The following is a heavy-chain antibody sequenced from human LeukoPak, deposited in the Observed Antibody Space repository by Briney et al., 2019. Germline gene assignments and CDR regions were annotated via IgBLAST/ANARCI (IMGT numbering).Heavy chain of an antibody. CDR1: GFTFSSYG. CDR3: ATEEWS. J-gene: IGHJ4*02. V-gene: IGHV3-30*02. Sequence: GGSLRLSCAASGFTFSSYGMHWVRQAPGKGLELVAFIRYDGSNKCYADSVKGRFTISRDNSKNTLYLQMNSLRAEDTAVYYCATEEWSWGQGTLVTVSS. CDR2: IRYDGSNK. D-gene: IGHD3-3*01.